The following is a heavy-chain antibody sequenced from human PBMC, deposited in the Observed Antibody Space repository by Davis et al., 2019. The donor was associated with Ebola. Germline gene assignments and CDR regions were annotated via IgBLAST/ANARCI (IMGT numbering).Heavy chain of an antibody. CDR2: VYGGIGT. V-gene: IGHV3-53*01. D-gene: IGHD2-2*01. Sequence: PGGSLRLSCAASGFTFRSYAMHWVRQAPGKGLEWVATVYGGIGTYYAASVKGRFTVSRDNSRNTLYLQMNTLRPEDTAVYFCARGYCRTSNCYASLYSYGMDVWGQGTTVTVSS. CDR3: ARGYCRTSNCYASLYSYGMDV. CDR1: GFTFRSYA. J-gene: IGHJ6*02.